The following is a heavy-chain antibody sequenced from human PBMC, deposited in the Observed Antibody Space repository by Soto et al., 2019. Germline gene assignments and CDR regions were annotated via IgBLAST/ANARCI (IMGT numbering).Heavy chain of an antibody. CDR3: ANGPKNGFGTGYYGMDV. Sequence: GGSLRLSCAASGFTFSSYAMSWVRQAPGKGLEWVSAISGSGGSTYYADSVKGRFTTSRDNSKNTLYLQMNSLRAEDTAVYYCANGPKNGFGTGYYGMDVWGQGTTVTVSS. CDR1: GFTFSSYA. CDR2: ISGSGGST. D-gene: IGHD3-10*01. J-gene: IGHJ6*02. V-gene: IGHV3-23*01.